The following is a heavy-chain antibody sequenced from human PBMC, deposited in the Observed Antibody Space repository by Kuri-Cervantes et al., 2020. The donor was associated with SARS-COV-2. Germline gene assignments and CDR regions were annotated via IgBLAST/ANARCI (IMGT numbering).Heavy chain of an antibody. J-gene: IGHJ2*01. CDR3: ARSPPLGYFDL. V-gene: IGHV3-53*05. Sequence: GESLKISCAASGFTVSSNYMGWVRQAPGKGLEWVSVIYSGGSTYYADSVKGRFTISRDNSKNTLYLQMNSLRAEDTAVYYCARSPPLGYFDLWGRGTLVTVSS. CDR1: GFTVSSNY. CDR2: IYSGGST.